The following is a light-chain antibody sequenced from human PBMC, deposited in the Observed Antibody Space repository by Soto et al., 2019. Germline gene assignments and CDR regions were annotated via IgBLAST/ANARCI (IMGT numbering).Light chain of an antibody. Sequence: EIVLTQSPVTLSLSPGERATLSCRASQSVSSYLACYQQKPGQAPRLLIYDASNRATGIPARFSGSGSGTDFTLTISSLEPEDFAVYYCQQRSNWPSTFGGGTKVEIK. CDR2: DAS. CDR1: QSVSSY. V-gene: IGKV3-11*01. CDR3: QQRSNWPST. J-gene: IGKJ4*01.